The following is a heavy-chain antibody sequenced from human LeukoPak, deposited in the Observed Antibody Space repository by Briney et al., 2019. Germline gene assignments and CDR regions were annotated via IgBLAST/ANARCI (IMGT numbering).Heavy chain of an antibody. CDR3: ARDMLSSGYTA. CDR1: GGSINSSSYY. CDR2: IYYSGST. Sequence: SETLSLTCTVSGGSINSSSYYWGWIRQPPGKGLEWIGSIYYSGSTYYNPSLKSRVTISVDTSKNQFSLKLSSVTAADTAVYYCARDMLSSGYTAWGQGTLVTVSS. V-gene: IGHV4-39*07. J-gene: IGHJ5*02. D-gene: IGHD3-22*01.